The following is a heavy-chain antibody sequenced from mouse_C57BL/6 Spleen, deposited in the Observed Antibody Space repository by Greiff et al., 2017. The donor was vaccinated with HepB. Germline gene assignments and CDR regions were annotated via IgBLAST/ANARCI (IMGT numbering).Heavy chain of an antibody. Sequence: LVESEGGLVQPGSSMKLSCPASGFTFSDYYMAWVRQVPEKGLEWVANINYDGSSTYYLDSLKSRFIISRDNAKNILYLQMSSLKSEDTATYYCASYYYGSSYNYFDYWGQGTTLTVSS. CDR2: INYDGSST. V-gene: IGHV5-16*01. CDR3: ASYYYGSSYNYFDY. CDR1: GFTFSDYY. J-gene: IGHJ2*01. D-gene: IGHD1-1*01.